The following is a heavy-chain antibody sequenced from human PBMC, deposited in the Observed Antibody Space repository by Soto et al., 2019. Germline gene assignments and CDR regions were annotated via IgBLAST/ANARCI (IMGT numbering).Heavy chain of an antibody. J-gene: IGHJ4*02. CDR1: GFTFSSYG. CDR3: AKEKTGTTSGFDY. V-gene: IGHV3-30*18. CDR2: ISYDGSNK. Sequence: QVQLVESGGGLVQPGRSLRLSCAASGFTFSSYGMHWVRQAPGKGLEWVAVISYDGSNKYYADSVKGRFTISRDNSKKTLYLQMNSLRAEDTAVYYCAKEKTGTTSGFDYWGQGTLVTVSS. D-gene: IGHD1-1*01.